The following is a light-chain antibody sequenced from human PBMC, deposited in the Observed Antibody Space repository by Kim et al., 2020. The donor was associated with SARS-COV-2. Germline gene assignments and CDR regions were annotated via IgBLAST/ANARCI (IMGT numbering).Light chain of an antibody. V-gene: IGLV3-19*01. CDR2: GKN. CDR1: SLRSYY. Sequence: VDLGQKVRITWQGNSLRSYYATWYQQKPRQAPIVVIYGKNNRPSGIPDRFSGSSSGNTASLTITGTQAGDEADYYCNSRDSNDNVVFGGGTKLTVL. J-gene: IGLJ2*01. CDR3: NSRDSNDNVV.